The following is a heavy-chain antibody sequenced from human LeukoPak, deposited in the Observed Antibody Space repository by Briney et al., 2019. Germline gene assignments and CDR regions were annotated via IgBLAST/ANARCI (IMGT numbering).Heavy chain of an antibody. CDR2: IFYSGST. J-gene: IGHJ4*02. V-gene: IGHV4-39*07. D-gene: IGHD2-8*01. Sequence: SETLSLTCTVSSGSISTSNYYWGWVRQPPGRALEWIGNIFYSGSTYYSPSLKSRVTISLDTSKNQFSLKLRSVTAADTAVYYCARVTSRLGVCDYWGQGSLVTVSS. CDR3: ARVTSRLGVCDY. CDR1: SGSISTSNYY.